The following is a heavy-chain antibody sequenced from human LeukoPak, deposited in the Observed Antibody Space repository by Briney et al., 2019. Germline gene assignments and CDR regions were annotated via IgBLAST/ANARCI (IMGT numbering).Heavy chain of an antibody. CDR1: GFNFSSYG. CDR3: ARAKGGAFDY. Sequence: HPGGALRLSCAASGFNFSSYGMHWVPQAPAKVLEWVAVIWYDGSNKYYADSVKGRFTISRDNSKNTLYLQMNSLRAEDTAVYYCARAKGGAFDYWGQGTLVTVSS. CDR2: IWYDGSNK. J-gene: IGHJ4*02. V-gene: IGHV3-33*01. D-gene: IGHD3-16*01.